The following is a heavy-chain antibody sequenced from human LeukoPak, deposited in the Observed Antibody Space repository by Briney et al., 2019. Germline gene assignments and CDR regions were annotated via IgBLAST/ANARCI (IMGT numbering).Heavy chain of an antibody. J-gene: IGHJ4*02. CDR1: GYSISSGYY. V-gene: IGHV4-38-2*02. Sequence: SETLSLTCTVSGYSISSGYYWGWIRQPPGKGLEWIGSIYHSGSTYYNPSLKSRVTISVDTSKNQFSLKLSSVTAADTAVYYCARDQTYSGSGIYTYFDSWGQGILVTVSS. CDR3: ARDQTYSGSGIYTYFDS. D-gene: IGHD3-10*01. CDR2: IYHSGST.